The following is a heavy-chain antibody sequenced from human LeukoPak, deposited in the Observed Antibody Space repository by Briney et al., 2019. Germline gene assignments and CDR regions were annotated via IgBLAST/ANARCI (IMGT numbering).Heavy chain of an antibody. CDR2: ISAYNGNT. Sequence: GASVKVSCKASGGTFSSYAISWVRQAPGQGLEWMGWISAYNGNTNYAQKLQGRVTMTTDTSTTTAYMELRSLRSDDTAVYYCAREYSSSWFFDYWGQGTLVTVSS. V-gene: IGHV1-18*01. CDR3: AREYSSSWFFDY. J-gene: IGHJ4*02. D-gene: IGHD6-13*01. CDR1: GGTFSSYA.